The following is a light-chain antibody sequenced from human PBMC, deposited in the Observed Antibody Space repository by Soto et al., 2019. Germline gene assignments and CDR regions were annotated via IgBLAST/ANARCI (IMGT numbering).Light chain of an antibody. CDR2: DAS. Sequence: EIVLTQSPATLYLSPGERATLSCRASQSVSSYLAWYQHKPGQAPRLLIYDASNRATGIPARFSGSGSGTDFTLTIRSLEPEDFAVYYCQQRSNWPPTWTFGQGTKVEIK. J-gene: IGKJ1*01. V-gene: IGKV3-11*01. CDR1: QSVSSY. CDR3: QQRSNWPPTWT.